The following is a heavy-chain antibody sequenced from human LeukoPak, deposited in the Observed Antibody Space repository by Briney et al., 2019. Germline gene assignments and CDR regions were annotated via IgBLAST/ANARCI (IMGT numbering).Heavy chain of an antibody. V-gene: IGHV4-30-2*01. CDR2: IYHSGST. J-gene: IGHJ2*01. CDR3: ARHVDTAMANYWYFDL. D-gene: IGHD5-18*01. Sequence: SQTLSLTCAVSGGSISSGGYSWSWIRQPPGRGLEWIGYIYHSGSTYYNPSLKSRVTISVNRSKNQFSLKLSSVTAADTAVYYRARHVDTAMANYWYFDLWGRGTLVTVSS. CDR1: GGSISSGGYS.